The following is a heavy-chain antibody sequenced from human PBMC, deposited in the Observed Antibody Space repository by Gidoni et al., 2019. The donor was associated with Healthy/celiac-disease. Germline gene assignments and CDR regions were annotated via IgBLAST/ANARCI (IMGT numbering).Heavy chain of an antibody. CDR1: GCTFSSYA. V-gene: IGHV1-69*01. Sequence: QVQLVQSGAEVKKPGSSVKVSCKASGCTFSSYAISWVRQAPGQGLEWMGGIIPIFGTANYAQKFQGRVTITADESTSTAYMELSSLRSEDTAVYYCARDSFAYYYDSSGYYTPSSFDYWGQGTLVTVSS. CDR3: ARDSFAYYYDSSGYYTPSSFDY. J-gene: IGHJ4*02. D-gene: IGHD3-22*01. CDR2: IIPIFGTA.